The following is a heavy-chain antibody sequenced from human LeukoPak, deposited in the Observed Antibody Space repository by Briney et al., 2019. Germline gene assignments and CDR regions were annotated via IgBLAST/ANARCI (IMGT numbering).Heavy chain of an antibody. CDR1: GFTFSSYW. V-gene: IGHV3-74*01. CDR2: IHSDGSST. Sequence: GGSLRLSCAASGFTFSSYWMHWVRQDPRKGLVWVSRIHSDGSSTSYADSVKGRFTISRDNAKNTLYLQMNNLRAEDTAVYYCARDLLFKNYYGMDVWGQGTTVTVSS. J-gene: IGHJ6*02. D-gene: IGHD2-21*01. CDR3: ARDLLFKNYYGMDV.